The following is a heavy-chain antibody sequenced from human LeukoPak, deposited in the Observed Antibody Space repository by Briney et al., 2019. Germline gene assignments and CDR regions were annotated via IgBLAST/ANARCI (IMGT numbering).Heavy chain of an antibody. D-gene: IGHD3-10*01. CDR1: GYTFTSSA. Sequence: GASVKVSCKASGYTFTSSAMHWVRQAPGQRLECMGWINAANGNTKYSQKFQGRVTITMDTSASTAYMELSSLRSEDRAVYYGARDRGGSGSYLGRYLNYWGQGTLVTVSS. CDR3: ARDRGGSGSYLGRYLNY. V-gene: IGHV1-3*01. J-gene: IGHJ4*01. CDR2: INAANGNT.